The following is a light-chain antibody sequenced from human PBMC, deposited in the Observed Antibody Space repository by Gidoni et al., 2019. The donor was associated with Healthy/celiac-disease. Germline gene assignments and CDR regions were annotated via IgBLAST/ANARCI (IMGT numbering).Light chain of an antibody. J-gene: IGLJ2*01. V-gene: IGLV3-1*01. CDR3: QAWDSSVFVV. Sequence: SYELTQPPSVSVSPGQTASITCSGDKLGDKYACWYQQKPGKSPVLVIYQDSKRHSGIPERFSGSNSGNTATLTISGTQAMDEADYYCQAWDSSVFVVFGGGTKLTVL. CDR2: QDS. CDR1: KLGDKY.